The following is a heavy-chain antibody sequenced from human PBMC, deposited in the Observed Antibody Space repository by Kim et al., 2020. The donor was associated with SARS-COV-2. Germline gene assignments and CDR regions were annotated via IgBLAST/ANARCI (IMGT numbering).Heavy chain of an antibody. CDR2: STT. CDR3: ARGTSVAGT. J-gene: IGHJ5*02. Sequence: STTNDAESVKGRFTVSRDNTKNTLFLQMSSLKAEDTAVYYCARGTSVAGTWGRGTLVTVSS. V-gene: IGHV3-74*01. D-gene: IGHD6-19*01.